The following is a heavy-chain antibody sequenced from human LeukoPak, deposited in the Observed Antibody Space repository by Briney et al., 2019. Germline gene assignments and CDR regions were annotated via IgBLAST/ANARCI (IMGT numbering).Heavy chain of an antibody. Sequence: PGGSLRLSCEASGSGFTFGNFAMSWVRQAPGKGLEWVSGISGSGYYTYYADSVKGRFTISRDNSKNTLYIQMNSLRAEDTAVYYCAKDGSWGDYYFYFYMDVWAKGPRSPSP. D-gene: IGHD3-16*01. J-gene: IGHJ6*03. CDR1: GSGFTFGNFA. CDR3: AKDGSWGDYYFYFYMDV. V-gene: IGHV3-23*01. CDR2: ISGSGYYT.